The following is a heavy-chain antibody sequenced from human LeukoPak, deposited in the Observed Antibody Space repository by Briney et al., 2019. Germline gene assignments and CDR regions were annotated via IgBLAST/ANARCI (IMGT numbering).Heavy chain of an antibody. CDR2: IKPDGSEK. V-gene: IGHV3-7*01. CDR1: GFSFSTYA. Sequence: GGSLRLSCAAYGFSFSTYAMHWVRQAPGKGLEWVANIKPDGSEKYYVDSVKGRFTISRDNAKNSLYLQMNSLRAEDTAMYYCARMYGDRFDYWGQGTLVTVSS. D-gene: IGHD4-17*01. CDR3: ARMYGDRFDY. J-gene: IGHJ4*02.